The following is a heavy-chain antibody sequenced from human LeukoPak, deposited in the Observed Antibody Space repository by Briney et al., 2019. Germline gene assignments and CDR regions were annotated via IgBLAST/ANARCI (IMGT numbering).Heavy chain of an antibody. D-gene: IGHD3/OR15-3a*01. CDR3: ARARDWSYYYYYYGMDV. CDR2: INHSGST. J-gene: IGHJ6*04. V-gene: IGHV4-34*01. CDR1: GGSFSGYY. Sequence: SETLSLTCAVYGGSFSGYYWSWIRQPPGKGLEWIGEINHSGSTNYNPSLKSRVTISVDTSKNQFSLKLSSATAADTAVYYCARARDWSYYYYYYGMDVWGKGTTVTVSS.